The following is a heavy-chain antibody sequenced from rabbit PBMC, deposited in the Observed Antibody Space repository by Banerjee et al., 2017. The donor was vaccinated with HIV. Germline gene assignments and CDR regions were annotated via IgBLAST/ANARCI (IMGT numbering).Heavy chain of an antibody. CDR3: ARDLAGITGWNFGL. Sequence: QEQLEESGGDLVKPEGSLTLTCKASGSDISSNAMCWVRQAPGKGLELIACINTSSGNTVYASWAKGRFTISKTSSTTVTLQVTSLTAADTATYFCARDLAGITGWNFGLWGPGTLVTVS. D-gene: IGHD4-1*01. CDR2: INTSSGNT. CDR1: GSDISSNA. V-gene: IGHV1S45*01. J-gene: IGHJ6*01.